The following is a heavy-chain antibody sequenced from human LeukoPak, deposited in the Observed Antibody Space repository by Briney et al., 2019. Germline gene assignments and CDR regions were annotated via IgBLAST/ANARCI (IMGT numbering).Heavy chain of an antibody. V-gene: IGHV4-4*07. D-gene: IGHD6-6*01. CDR3: ARVAPPEYSSSSDAFDI. CDR2: IYTSGST. J-gene: IGHJ3*02. CDR1: GGSITNYY. Sequence: KSSETLSLTCTVSGGSITNYYLTWIRQPAGKGLEWIGRIYTSGSTNYNPSLKSRVTMSVDTSKNQFSLRLSSVTAADTAVYYCARVAPPEYSSSSDAFDIWGQGTMVTVSS.